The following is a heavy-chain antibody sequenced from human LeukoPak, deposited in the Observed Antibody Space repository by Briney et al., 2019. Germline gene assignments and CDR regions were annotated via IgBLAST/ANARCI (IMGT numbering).Heavy chain of an antibody. V-gene: IGHV3-53*01. Sequence: GGSLRLSCTVSGFTVSSNSMSWVRQAPGKGLEWVSFIYSDNTHYSDSVKGRFTISRDNSKNTLYLQMNSLRAEDTAVYYCAKVTYGSGTYGAFDYWGQGTLVTVSS. D-gene: IGHD3-10*01. CDR2: IYSDNT. CDR1: GFTVSSNS. J-gene: IGHJ4*02. CDR3: AKVTYGSGTYGAFDY.